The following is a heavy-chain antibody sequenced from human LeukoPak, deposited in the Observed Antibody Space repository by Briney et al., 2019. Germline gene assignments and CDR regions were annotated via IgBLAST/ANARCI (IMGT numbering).Heavy chain of an antibody. V-gene: IGHV3-23*01. CDR1: RFSFRRYA. Sequence: GGSLRLSCAASRFSFRRYAMSWVRRAPGKGLEWVSAISGSGGSTYYVDSVKGRFTISRDNSKNTLYLQMNSLRAEDTAVYYCAKASYSTGWDYGMDVWGQGTTVTVSS. CDR3: AKASYSTGWDYGMDV. CDR2: ISGSGGST. J-gene: IGHJ6*02. D-gene: IGHD6-19*01.